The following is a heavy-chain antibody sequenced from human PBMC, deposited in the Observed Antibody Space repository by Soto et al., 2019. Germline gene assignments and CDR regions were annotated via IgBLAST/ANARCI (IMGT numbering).Heavy chain of an antibody. V-gene: IGHV4-59*01. D-gene: IGHD2-2*01. CDR2: TYYSGST. Sequence: PSETLSLTCTVSGGSISSYYWSWIRQPPGKGLEWIGYTYYSGSTNYNPSLKSRVTISVDTSKNQFSLKLSSVTAADTAVYYCAGVVPAADYGMDVWGQGTTVTVSS. CDR3: AGVVPAADYGMDV. J-gene: IGHJ6*02. CDR1: GGSISSYY.